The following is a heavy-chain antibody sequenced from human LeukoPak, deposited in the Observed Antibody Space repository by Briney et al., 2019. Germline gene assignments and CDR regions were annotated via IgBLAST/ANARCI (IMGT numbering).Heavy chain of an antibody. Sequence: SETLSLTCTVSGGSISSYYWSWIRQPPGEGLEWIGYIYYSGSTNYNPSLKSRVTISVDTSKSQFSLKLSSVTAADTAVYYCARRIVATITSWFDPWGQGTLVTVSS. CDR1: GGSISSYY. J-gene: IGHJ5*02. CDR3: ARRIVATITSWFDP. V-gene: IGHV4-59*01. D-gene: IGHD5-12*01. CDR2: IYYSGST.